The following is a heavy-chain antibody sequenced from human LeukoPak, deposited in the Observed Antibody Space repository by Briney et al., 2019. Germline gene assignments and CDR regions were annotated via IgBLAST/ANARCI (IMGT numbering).Heavy chain of an antibody. CDR2: INSRSSII. CDR3: ARGYSSGWYADFDY. CDR1: GFTFGTYS. Sequence: PGGPLRLSCVVSGFTFGTYSMNWVRQAPGKGLEWVSSINSRSSIIYYADSVKGRFTISRDNAKNSLYLQMNSLRAADTAVYYCARGYSSGWYADFDYWGQGTLVTVSS. V-gene: IGHV3-21*01. D-gene: IGHD6-19*01. J-gene: IGHJ4*02.